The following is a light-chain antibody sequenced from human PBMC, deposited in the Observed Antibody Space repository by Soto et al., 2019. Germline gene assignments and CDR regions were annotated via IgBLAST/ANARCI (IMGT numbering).Light chain of an antibody. CDR1: TGAVTSCHY. V-gene: IGLV7-46*01. Sequence: QAVVTQEPSLTVSPGGAVTLTCGSSTGAVTSCHYPYWFQQKPCQAPRTLISAIDNRHSWKPARFSGSLLGGKAALTLSGALPEDEAEYYCLISYSGARVVVGGTKLTVL. CDR3: LISYSGARV. CDR2: AID. J-gene: IGLJ2*01.